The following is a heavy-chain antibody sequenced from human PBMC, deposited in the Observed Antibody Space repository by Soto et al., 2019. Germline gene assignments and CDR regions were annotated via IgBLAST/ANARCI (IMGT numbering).Heavy chain of an antibody. D-gene: IGHD3-16*01. V-gene: IGHV4-34*01. CDR1: GGSFSPYY. CDR3: AIGRGGNKY. Sequence: QVQLQQWGTGLLKSSETLSLNCAVYGGSFSPYYWSWVRQPPGKGLEWIGETDQSGGTYYNPSLKSRVTVSLDTSKNQFSLEVKSVTAADTAVYCCAIGRGGNKYWGQGTLVTVSS. J-gene: IGHJ4*02. CDR2: TDQSGGT.